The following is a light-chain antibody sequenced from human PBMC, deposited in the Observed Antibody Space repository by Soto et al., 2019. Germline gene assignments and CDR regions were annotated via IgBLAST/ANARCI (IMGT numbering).Light chain of an antibody. V-gene: IGKV1-5*01. CDR3: QQYDYSRT. CDR1: QNVTTS. Sequence: DIQLTQSPSTLSASVGDSVTITCRASQNVTTSMAWYQHKPGRAPKLLIFDVSNLESGVPSRFSGCGSGTDFTLTISSLHSDDFATYYCQQYDYSRTFGRGTKVYLK. CDR2: DVS. J-gene: IGKJ1*01.